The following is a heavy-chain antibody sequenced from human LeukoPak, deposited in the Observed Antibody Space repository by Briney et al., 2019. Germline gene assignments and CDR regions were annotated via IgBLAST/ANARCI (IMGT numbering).Heavy chain of an antibody. Sequence: GGTLRLSCAASGFTFSSYGMSWVRQAPGKGLEWVSGISSIDGSTYYADSVKGRFTISRDNSKNTLYLQMNSLRAEDTAVYYCAKGGVYSSSWPAEYFQHWGQGTLVTVSS. V-gene: IGHV3-23*01. D-gene: IGHD6-13*01. CDR2: ISSIDGST. J-gene: IGHJ1*01. CDR3: AKGGVYSSSWPAEYFQH. CDR1: GFTFSSYG.